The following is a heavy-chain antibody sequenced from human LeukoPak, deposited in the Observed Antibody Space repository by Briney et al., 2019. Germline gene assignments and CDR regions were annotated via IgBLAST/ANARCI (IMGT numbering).Heavy chain of an antibody. Sequence: SETLSLTCTVSGGSVSSGRYYWSWIRQPPGKGLEWIGYIYHSGSTYYNPSLKSRVTISVDTSKNQFSLKLSSVTAADTAVYYCARDLGPNRGLPFDYWGQGTLVTVSS. CDR3: ARDLGPNRGLPFDY. CDR2: IYHSGST. D-gene: IGHD3-10*01. J-gene: IGHJ4*02. V-gene: IGHV4-61*01. CDR1: GGSVSSGRYY.